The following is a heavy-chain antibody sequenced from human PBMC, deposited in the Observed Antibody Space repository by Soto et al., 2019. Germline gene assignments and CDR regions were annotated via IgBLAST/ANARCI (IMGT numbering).Heavy chain of an antibody. CDR3: MNSSVGFDY. D-gene: IGHD3-22*01. V-gene: IGHV4-39*01. CDR1: GGSISSSSYY. CDR2: IYYSGST. J-gene: IGHJ4*02. Sequence: SETLSLTCTVSGGSISSSSYYWGWIRQPPGKGLEWIGSIYYSGSTYYNPSLKSRVTISVDTSKNQFSLKLSSVTAADTAVYYCMNSSVGFDYWGQGTLVTVSS.